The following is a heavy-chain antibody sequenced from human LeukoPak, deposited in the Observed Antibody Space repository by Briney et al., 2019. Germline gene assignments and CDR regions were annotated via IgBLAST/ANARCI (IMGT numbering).Heavy chain of an antibody. CDR2: ISSSSSYT. Sequence: PGGSLRLSCAASGFTFSDYYMSWIRQAPGKGLEWVSYISSSSSYTNYADSVKGRFTISGDNAKNSLYLQMNSLRAEDTAVYYCARDLPIYYYGMDVWGKGTTVTVSS. CDR3: ARDLPIYYYGMDV. J-gene: IGHJ6*04. V-gene: IGHV3-11*06. D-gene: IGHD2-2*02. CDR1: GFTFSDYY.